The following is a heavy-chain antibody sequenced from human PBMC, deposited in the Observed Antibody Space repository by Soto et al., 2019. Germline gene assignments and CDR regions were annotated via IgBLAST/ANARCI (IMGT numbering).Heavy chain of an antibody. CDR2: IDPSDSQT. CDR3: ARQIYDSDTGPNLQYYFES. Sequence: ESLKIACNGSGYSFAGYWITWVRQKPGKGLEWMGRIDPSDSQTYYSPSFRGHVTISVTKSITTVFLQWSSLRASDTAMYYCARQIYDSDTGPNLQYYFESWGQGTQGIVSS. D-gene: IGHD3-22*01. V-gene: IGHV5-10-1*01. J-gene: IGHJ4*02. CDR1: GYSFAGYW.